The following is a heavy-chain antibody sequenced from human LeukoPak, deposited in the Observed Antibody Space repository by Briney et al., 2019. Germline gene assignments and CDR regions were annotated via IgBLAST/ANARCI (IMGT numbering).Heavy chain of an antibody. CDR1: GGSISSGSYY. CDR2: IYTSGST. Sequence: PSETLSLTCTVSGGSISSGSYYWSWIRQLAGKGLEWIGRIYTSGSTNYNPSLKSRVTISVDTSKNQFSLKLSSVTAADTAVYYCARDSAGSWYYYYYMDVWGKGTTVTISS. CDR3: ARDSAGSWYYYYYMDV. J-gene: IGHJ6*03. D-gene: IGHD6-25*01. V-gene: IGHV4-61*02.